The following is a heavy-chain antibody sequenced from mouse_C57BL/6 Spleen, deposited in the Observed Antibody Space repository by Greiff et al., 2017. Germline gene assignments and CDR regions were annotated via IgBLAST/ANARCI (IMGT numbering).Heavy chain of an antibody. CDR3: ARLLYDGYYSWFAY. V-gene: IGHV1-18*01. D-gene: IGHD2-3*01. CDR1: GYTFTDYN. CDR2: INPNNGGT. Sequence: DVKLQESGPELVKPGASVKIPCKASGYTFTDYNMDWVKQSHGKSLEWIGDINPNNGGTIYNQKFKGKATLTVDKSSSTAYMELRSLTSEDTAVYYCARLLYDGYYSWFAYWGQGTLVTVSA. J-gene: IGHJ3*01.